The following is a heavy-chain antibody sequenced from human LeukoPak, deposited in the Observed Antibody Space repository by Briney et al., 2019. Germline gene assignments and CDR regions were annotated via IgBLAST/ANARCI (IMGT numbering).Heavy chain of an antibody. V-gene: IGHV4-4*07. CDR1: GGSISTYY. CDR3: ASGAQHNYGSPNLFDP. J-gene: IGHJ5*02. CDR2: IYTSGST. D-gene: IGHD3-10*01. Sequence: SETLSLTCTVSGGSISTYYWSWIRQPAGKGLEWIGRIYTSGSTNYNPSLMSRVTMSVDTSKNQFSLKLSSVTAADTAVYYCASGAQHNYGSPNLFDPWGQGTLVTVSS.